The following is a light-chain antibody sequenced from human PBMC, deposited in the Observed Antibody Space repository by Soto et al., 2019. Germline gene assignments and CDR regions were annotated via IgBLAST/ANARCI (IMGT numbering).Light chain of an antibody. CDR2: GAS. Sequence: EIVLTQSPGTLSLSPGERATLSCRASQSLSSNYLAWYQQRPGQSPRLLVYGASSRATGIPDRLSGSGFGTDFALTISRLEPEDSAVYYCHQYDNAPFTFGPGTRVGIK. V-gene: IGKV3-20*01. CDR3: HQYDNAPFT. CDR1: QSLSSNY. J-gene: IGKJ3*01.